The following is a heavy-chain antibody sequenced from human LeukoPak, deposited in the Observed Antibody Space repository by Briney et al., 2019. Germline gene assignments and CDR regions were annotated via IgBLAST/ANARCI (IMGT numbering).Heavy chain of an antibody. CDR3: ATGRYYDSSGSLDAFDI. CDR1: GYTLTELS. Sequence: ASVKVSCKVSGYTLTELSMHWVRQAPGKGLEWMGGFDPEDGETIYAQKFQGSVTMTEDTSTDTAYMELSSLRSEDTAVYYCATGRYYDSSGSLDAFDIWGQGTMVTVSS. D-gene: IGHD3-22*01. CDR2: FDPEDGET. V-gene: IGHV1-24*01. J-gene: IGHJ3*02.